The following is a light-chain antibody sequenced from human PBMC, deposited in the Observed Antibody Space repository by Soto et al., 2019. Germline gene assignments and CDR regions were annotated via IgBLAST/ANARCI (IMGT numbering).Light chain of an antibody. J-gene: IGKJ2*01. V-gene: IGKV3-20*01. CDR2: GAS. CDR3: LRYGDSPPAYT. CDR1: QSVSSRN. Sequence: EIVLTQSPGTVSLSPGERATLSCRASQSVSSRNLAWYRQKPGQAPSRLIFGASNRATGIPDRFSGSGSGRDFPLTISRLEPEGCAVYYCLRYGDSPPAYTVGQGTKLEIK.